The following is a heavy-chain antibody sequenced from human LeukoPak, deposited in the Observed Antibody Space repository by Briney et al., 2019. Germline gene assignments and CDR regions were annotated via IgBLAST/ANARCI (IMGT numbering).Heavy chain of an antibody. CDR2: ISWNSGSI. J-gene: IGHJ5*02. Sequence: PGRSLRLSCAGSGFIFNNYAMHWVRQPPGKGLEWVSGISWNSGSIDYADSVKGRFTISRDNAKNSLYLQMNTLRVEDTAMYYCASLDTAKQPLANHWGQGTLVTVSS. V-gene: IGHV3-9*01. CDR1: GFIFNNYA. D-gene: IGHD5-18*01. CDR3: ASLDTAKQPLANH.